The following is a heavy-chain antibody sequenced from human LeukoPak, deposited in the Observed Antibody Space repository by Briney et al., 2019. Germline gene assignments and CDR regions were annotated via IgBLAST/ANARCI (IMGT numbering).Heavy chain of an antibody. V-gene: IGHV4-4*09. CDR2: IYSSGTT. CDR1: GGSISSYY. Sequence: SETLSLTCTVSGGSISSYYWSWIRQPPGKGLEWIGYIYSSGTTNYNPSLRSRVPISVHTSKNQFSLKLSSVTAADTAVYYCATSPKVTYFDYWGQGTQVTVSS. CDR3: ATSPKVTYFDY. J-gene: IGHJ4*02.